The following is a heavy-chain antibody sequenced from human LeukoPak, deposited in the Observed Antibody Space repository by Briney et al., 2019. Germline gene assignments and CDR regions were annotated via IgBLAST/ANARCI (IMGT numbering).Heavy chain of an antibody. CDR1: GFTFSSYA. V-gene: IGHV3-23*01. Sequence: GGSLRLSCAASGFTFSSYAMSWVRQAPGKGLEWVSAISGSGGSTYYADSVKGRFTISRDDSKNTLYLQMNSLRAEDTAVYYCATIPLLTMVRGVILDIWGQGTMVTVSS. J-gene: IGHJ3*02. D-gene: IGHD3-10*01. CDR3: ATIPLLTMVRGVILDI. CDR2: ISGSGGST.